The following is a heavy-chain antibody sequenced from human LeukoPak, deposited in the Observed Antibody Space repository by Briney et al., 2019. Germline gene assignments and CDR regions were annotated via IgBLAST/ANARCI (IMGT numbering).Heavy chain of an antibody. CDR3: ASTSSGYFSTARSPFDY. D-gene: IGHD3-22*01. V-gene: IGHV1-2*02. CDR2: INPNSGGT. CDR1: GYTFTGYY. Sequence: ASVKVSCKASGYTFTGYYMHWVRQAPGQGLEWMGWINPNSGGTNYAQKFQGRVTMTRDTSISTAYMELSRLRSDGTAVYYCASTSSGYFSTARSPFDYWGQGTLVTVSS. J-gene: IGHJ4*02.